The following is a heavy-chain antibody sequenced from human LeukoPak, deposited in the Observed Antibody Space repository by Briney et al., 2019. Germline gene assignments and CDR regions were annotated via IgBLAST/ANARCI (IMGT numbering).Heavy chain of an antibody. Sequence: SVKVSCKASGGTFSSYAISWVRQAPGQGLERMGRIIPIFGTANYAQRFQGRVTITTDESTSTAYMELSSLRSEDTAVYHCARGTIPSVHKLDYWGQGTLVTVSS. J-gene: IGHJ4*02. CDR3: ARGTIPSVHKLDY. D-gene: IGHD5/OR15-5a*01. CDR2: IIPIFGTA. V-gene: IGHV1-69*05. CDR1: GGTFSSYA.